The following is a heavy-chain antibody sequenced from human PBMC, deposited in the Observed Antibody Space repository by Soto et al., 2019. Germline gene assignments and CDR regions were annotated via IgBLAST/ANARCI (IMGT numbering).Heavy chain of an antibody. CDR2: ISGSGGST. CDR1: GFTFSSYA. Sequence: GGSLRLSCAASGFTFSSYAMSWVRQAPGKGLEWVSAISGSGGSTYYADSVKGRFTISRDNSKNTLYLQMNSLRAEDTAVYYCAKDLFRGWSNFPFDPWGQGTLVTVSS. V-gene: IGHV3-23*01. D-gene: IGHD6-19*01. CDR3: AKDLFRGWSNFPFDP. J-gene: IGHJ5*02.